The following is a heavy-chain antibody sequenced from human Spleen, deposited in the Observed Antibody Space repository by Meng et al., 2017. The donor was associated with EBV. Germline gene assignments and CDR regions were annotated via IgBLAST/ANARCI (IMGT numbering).Heavy chain of an antibody. D-gene: IGHD3-9*01. CDR2: IYWDDDK. CDR1: GFSLSTTGVG. J-gene: IGHJ4*02. V-gene: IGHV2-5*02. CDR3: VHIPPGYFDWLFDY. Sequence: TTLKDSGPTLGQPTQTPKLTCTFSGFSLSTTGVGVGWIRQPPGKALEWLALIYWDDDKRYSPSLKNRLTITKDTSKNQVVLTVTNMDPVDTATYYCVHIPPGYFDWLFDYWGQGTLVTVSS.